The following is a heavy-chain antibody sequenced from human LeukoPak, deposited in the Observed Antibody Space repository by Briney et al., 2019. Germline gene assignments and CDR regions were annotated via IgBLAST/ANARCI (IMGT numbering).Heavy chain of an antibody. V-gene: IGHV4-39*01. Sequence: SETLSLTCTVSGGSISSSSYYWGWIRKPPGKGLEWIGSIYYSGSTYYNPSLKSRVTISVDTSKNQFSLKLSSATAADTAVYYCARNPIYYDSSGPGAFDIWGQGTMVTVSS. CDR1: GGSISSSSYY. D-gene: IGHD3-22*01. CDR2: IYYSGST. J-gene: IGHJ3*02. CDR3: ARNPIYYDSSGPGAFDI.